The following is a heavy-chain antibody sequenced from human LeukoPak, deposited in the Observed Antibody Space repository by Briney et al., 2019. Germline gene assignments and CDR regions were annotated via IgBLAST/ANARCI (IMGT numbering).Heavy chain of an antibody. Sequence: ASVKVSCKASGYTFTGYYMHWVRQAPGQGLEWMGRINPNSGGTNYAQKFQGRVTMTRDTSISTAYMELSRLRSDDTAVYYCARDLGTGYSYGYFDYWGQGTLVTVSS. CDR3: ARDLGTGYSYGYFDY. V-gene: IGHV1-2*06. J-gene: IGHJ4*02. CDR2: INPNSGGT. CDR1: GYTFTGYY. D-gene: IGHD5-18*01.